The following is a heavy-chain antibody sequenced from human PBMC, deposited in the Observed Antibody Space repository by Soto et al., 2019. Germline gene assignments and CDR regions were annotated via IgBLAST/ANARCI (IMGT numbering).Heavy chain of an antibody. J-gene: IGHJ4*02. D-gene: IGHD6-13*01. CDR2: IIPIFGTA. CDR1: GGTFSSYA. Sequence: VASVKVSCKASGGTFSSYAISWVRQAPGQGLEWMGGIIPIFGTANYAQKFQGRVTITADESTSTAYMELSSLRSEDTAVYYCARTIAAALYYWGQGTLVTVSS. CDR3: ARTIAAALYY. V-gene: IGHV1-69*13.